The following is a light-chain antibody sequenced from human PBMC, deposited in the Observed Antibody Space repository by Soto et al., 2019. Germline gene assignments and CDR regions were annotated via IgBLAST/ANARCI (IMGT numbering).Light chain of an antibody. Sequence: QSVLTQPASVSGSPGQSITISCTGTSSDVGAYNYVSWYKKYPDKAPKLIIYEVSTRPSGVSDRFSGSKSGNTASLTISGLQAEDEAAYYCSSYTSTTPLVVFGGGTKLTVL. CDR1: SSDVGAYNY. J-gene: IGLJ3*02. CDR3: SSYTSTTPLVV. CDR2: EVS. V-gene: IGLV2-14*01.